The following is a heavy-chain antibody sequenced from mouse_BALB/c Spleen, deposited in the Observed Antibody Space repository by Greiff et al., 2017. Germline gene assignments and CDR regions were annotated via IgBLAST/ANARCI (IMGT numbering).Heavy chain of an antibody. CDR3: ARAEDGYSAWFAY. CDR2: ISSGGSYT. D-gene: IGHD2-3*01. J-gene: IGHJ3*01. Sequence: EVKLVESGGGLVKPGGSLKLSCAASGFTFSSYAMSWVRQTPEKRLEWVATISSGGSYTYYPDSVKGRFTISRDNAKNTLYLQMSSLRSEDTAMYYCARAEDGYSAWFAYWGQGTLVTVSA. CDR1: GFTFSSYA. V-gene: IGHV5-9-3*01.